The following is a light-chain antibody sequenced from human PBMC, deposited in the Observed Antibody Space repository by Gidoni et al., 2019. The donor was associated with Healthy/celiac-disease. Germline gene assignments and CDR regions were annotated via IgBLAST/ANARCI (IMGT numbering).Light chain of an antibody. V-gene: IGKV1D-8*01. CDR1: HVISSY. CDR2: AAS. J-gene: IGKJ1*01. CDR3: QHYYSFPPA. Sequence: VIRMAQSPSLLSASTGDRVTISCRMSHVISSYLAWYQQTPGKAPVLLIYAASTLQSGVPSRCSGSGSGTDSTLIISWLQSEDFATYYCQHYYSFPPAFGQGTKVEIK.